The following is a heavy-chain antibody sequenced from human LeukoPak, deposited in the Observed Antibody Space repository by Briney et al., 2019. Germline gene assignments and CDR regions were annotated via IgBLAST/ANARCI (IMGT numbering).Heavy chain of an antibody. V-gene: IGHV5-51*01. CDR2: IYPTDSAT. CDR3: ARRGYDILTGYYFDY. D-gene: IGHD3-9*01. J-gene: IGHJ4*02. Sequence: GESLKIPCRGSGYIFTTYWIGWVRQMPGKGLEWMGIIYPTDSATKYSPSFQGQVTISVDKSNSTAYLRWSSLKASDTAMYYCARRGYDILTGYYFDYWGKGTLVSVSS. CDR1: GYIFTTYW.